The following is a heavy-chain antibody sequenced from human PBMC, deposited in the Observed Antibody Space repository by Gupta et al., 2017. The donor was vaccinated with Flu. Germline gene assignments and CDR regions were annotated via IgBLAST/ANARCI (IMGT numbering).Heavy chain of an antibody. Sequence: QVQLQQWGAGLLKPSETLSLTCAVSGGSFSGYYWSWIRQPPGKGLEWIGEINHSGSTNYNPALKSRVTISVDTSKNQFSLKLSSVTAADTAVYYCARGRAWDLYSYGDWGQGTLVTVSS. CDR1: GGSFSGYY. V-gene: IGHV4-34*01. CDR3: ARGRAWDLYSYGD. CDR2: INHSGST. D-gene: IGHD5-18*01. J-gene: IGHJ4*02.